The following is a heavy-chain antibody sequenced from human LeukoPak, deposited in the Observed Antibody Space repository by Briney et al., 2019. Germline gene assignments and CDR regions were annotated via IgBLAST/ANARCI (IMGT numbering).Heavy chain of an antibody. CDR2: IYYTGST. J-gene: IGHJ4*02. V-gene: IGHV4-39*01. CDR1: GDSISSTTYY. CDR3: ARHGEMYYDVLTGYLRY. Sequence: SETLSLTCTVSGDSISSTTYYWAWVRQPPGKGLEWIGSIYYTGSTYYNPSLKSRVTVSVDTSKNQIPLKLSSVTAADTAVYYCARHGEMYYDVLTGYLRYWGQGTLVTVSS. D-gene: IGHD3-9*01.